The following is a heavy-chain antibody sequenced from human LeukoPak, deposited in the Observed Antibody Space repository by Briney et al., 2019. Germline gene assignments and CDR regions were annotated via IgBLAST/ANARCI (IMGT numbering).Heavy chain of an antibody. CDR1: GGTFSSYA. V-gene: IGHV1-69*05. Sequence: SVKVSCKASGGTFSSYAISWVRQAPGQGLEWMGGIIPIFGTANYAQKFQGRVTITTDESTSTAYMELSSLRSEDTAVYYCARGGDIVVVPDPGPWYFDYWGQGTLVTVSS. CDR3: ARGGDIVVVPDPGPWYFDY. D-gene: IGHD2-2*01. J-gene: IGHJ4*02. CDR2: IIPIFGTA.